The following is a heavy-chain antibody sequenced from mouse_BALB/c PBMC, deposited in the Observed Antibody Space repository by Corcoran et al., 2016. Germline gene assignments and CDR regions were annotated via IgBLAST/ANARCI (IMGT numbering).Heavy chain of an antibody. CDR1: GFSLSTSGMG. V-gene: IGHV8-12*01. CDR3: ARRDYFDY. CDR2: IYWDDDK. J-gene: IGHJ2*01. Sequence: QVTLKESDPGILQPSQTLSLTCSFSGFSLSTSGMGVSWIRQPSGKGLEWLAHIYWDDDKHYNPSLKSRLTISKDTSSNQVFLKITSVDTADTATYYCARRDYFDYWGQGTTLTVSS.